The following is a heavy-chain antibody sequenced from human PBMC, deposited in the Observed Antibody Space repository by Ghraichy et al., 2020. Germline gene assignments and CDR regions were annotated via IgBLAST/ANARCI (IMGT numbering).Heavy chain of an antibody. CDR2: ISGSGGST. CDR3: AKQRSSSLLARYFDY. V-gene: IGHV3-23*01. D-gene: IGHD6-13*01. Sequence: GESLNISCAASGFTFSSYAMSWVRQAPGKGLEWVSAISGSGGSTYYADSVKGRFTISRDNSKNTLYLQMNSLRAEDTAVYYCAKQRSSSLLARYFDYWGQGTLVTVSS. J-gene: IGHJ4*02. CDR1: GFTFSSYA.